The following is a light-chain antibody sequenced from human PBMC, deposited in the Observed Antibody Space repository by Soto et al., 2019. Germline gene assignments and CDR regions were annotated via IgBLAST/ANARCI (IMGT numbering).Light chain of an antibody. CDR3: YSYAGHSTYV. CDR1: SNDAGGYYL. CDR2: ENT. V-gene: IGLV2-23*01. J-gene: IGLJ1*01. Sequence: QSAPTQPASVSGSPGQSITISCTGVSNDAGGYYLVSWYQQHPGQAPKLIIYENTKRPSGVSSRFSGSTSDNTPSLTISGLQAADEADYYCYSYAGHSTYVFAGGTKVTVL.